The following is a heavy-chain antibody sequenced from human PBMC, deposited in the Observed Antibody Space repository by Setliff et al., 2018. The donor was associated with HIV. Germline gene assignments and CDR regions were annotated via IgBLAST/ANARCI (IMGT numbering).Heavy chain of an antibody. J-gene: IGHJ3*02. V-gene: IGHV4-59*08. CDR3: ARLGYSGSLVGAFDI. D-gene: IGHD1-26*01. CDR2: ISYTGTT. Sequence: PSETLSLTCTVSGGSISNYYWSWIRQPPGKGLEWIGYISYTGTTKYNPSLKSRVTISVDTSKNQFSLKVRPVTAADTAVYYCARLGYSGSLVGAFDIWGQGTMVTVSS. CDR1: GGSISNYY.